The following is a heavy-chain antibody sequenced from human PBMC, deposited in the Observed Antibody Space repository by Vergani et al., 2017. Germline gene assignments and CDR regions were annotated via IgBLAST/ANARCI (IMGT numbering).Heavy chain of an antibody. Sequence: QVQLVQSGAEVKKPGSSVKVSCKASGGTFSSYTISWVRQAPGQGLEWMGRIIAILGIANYAQKFQGRVTITADKSTSTAYMELSSLRSEDTAVYYCARDRDYGDYCAFDIWGQGTMVTVSS. CDR2: IIAILGIA. V-gene: IGHV1-69*08. CDR1: GGTFSSYT. D-gene: IGHD4-17*01. CDR3: ARDRDYGDYCAFDI. J-gene: IGHJ3*02.